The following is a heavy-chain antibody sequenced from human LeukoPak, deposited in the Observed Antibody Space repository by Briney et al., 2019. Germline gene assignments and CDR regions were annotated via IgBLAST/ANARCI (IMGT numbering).Heavy chain of an antibody. CDR2: IYYSGTT. CDR1: CRPLRWCVYF. CDR3: ARGCEEVVPAPMNWFDP. V-gene: IGHV4-30-4*01. J-gene: IGHJ5*02. Sequence: SDPLSLICSLSCRPLRWCVYFGSWLRPPPGERLEWLGYIYYSGTTYYNPSLQSPVTISVDTSKNQFSLELSSVTAGDRAVDYWARGCEEVVPAPMNWFDPWDQGTLVTVSS. D-gene: IGHD2-2*01.